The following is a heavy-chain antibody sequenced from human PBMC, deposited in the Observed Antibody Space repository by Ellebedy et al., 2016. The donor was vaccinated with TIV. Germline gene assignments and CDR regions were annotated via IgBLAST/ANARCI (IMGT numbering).Heavy chain of an antibody. CDR3: ARGGAMAYYYHALDV. CDR1: GFILSAYG. Sequence: GESLKISCAASGFILSAYGMHWVRQAPGKGLEWVAITWFDGTNQYYADSVKGRFTISRDNSKNTLYLEISSLRAEDTAVYLCARGGAMAYYYHALDVWGQGTRVTVPS. CDR2: TWFDGTNQ. D-gene: IGHD5-24*01. J-gene: IGHJ6*02. V-gene: IGHV3-33*01.